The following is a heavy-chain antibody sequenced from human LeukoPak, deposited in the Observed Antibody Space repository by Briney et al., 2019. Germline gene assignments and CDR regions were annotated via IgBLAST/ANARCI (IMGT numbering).Heavy chain of an antibody. CDR2: ISGSGGTT. V-gene: IGHV3-23*01. Sequence: PGGSLRLSCAASGFTFSSYAMSWVRQAPGKGLEWVSVISGSGGTTYYADSVKGRFSIPRDNSNNTLYLQMNSLRAEDTAVYYCANDTLADDFLIGYGFDYWGQGTLVTVSS. CDR1: GFTFSSYA. D-gene: IGHD3-3*01. CDR3: ANDTLADDFLIGYGFDY. J-gene: IGHJ4*02.